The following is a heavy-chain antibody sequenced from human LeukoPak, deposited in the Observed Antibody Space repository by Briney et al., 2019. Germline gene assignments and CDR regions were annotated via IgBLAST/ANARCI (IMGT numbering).Heavy chain of an antibody. V-gene: IGHV5-51*01. CDR2: IYPGDSDT. Sequence: GESLKISCKGSGYSFTSYWIGWVRHMPGKGLEWMGIIYPGDSDTRYSPSFQGQVTISADKSISTAYLQWSSLKASDTATYYCARTPSSGYYYLYYFDYWGQGTLVTVSS. CDR1: GYSFTSYW. CDR3: ARTPSSGYYYLYYFDY. D-gene: IGHD3-22*01. J-gene: IGHJ4*02.